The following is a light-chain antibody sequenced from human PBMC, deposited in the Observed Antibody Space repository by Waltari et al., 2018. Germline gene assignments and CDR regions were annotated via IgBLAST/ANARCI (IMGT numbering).Light chain of an antibody. J-gene: IGKJ2*01. CDR2: EGS. V-gene: IGKV3-20*01. Sequence: SRRATYSFHRNYAPSYQHKPGQAPSLLIREGSSRGTGTPDRCSGSGSGADVTLTISTLEREDFAVYFCQQYGNSLPYTFGQGTKVEIK. CDR1: YSFHRNY. CDR3: QQYGNSLPYT.